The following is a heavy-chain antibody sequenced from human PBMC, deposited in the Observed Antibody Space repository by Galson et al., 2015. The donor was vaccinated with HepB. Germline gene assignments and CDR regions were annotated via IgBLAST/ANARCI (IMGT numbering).Heavy chain of an antibody. CDR3: AKDHYSGSDRAYFFAY. J-gene: IGHJ4*02. Sequence: SLRLSCAASGFTFSSYAMTWVRQAPGKGLEWVSTISTSGDRTYYADSVKGRFSISRDNSKNTLYLQMISLSAEDTAIYYCAKDHYSGSDRAYFFAYWAREPWSPSPQ. D-gene: IGHD5-12*01. CDR1: GFTFSSYA. CDR2: ISTSGDRT. V-gene: IGHV3-23*01.